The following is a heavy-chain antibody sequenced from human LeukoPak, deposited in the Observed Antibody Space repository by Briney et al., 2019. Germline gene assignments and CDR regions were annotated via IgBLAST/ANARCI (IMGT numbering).Heavy chain of an antibody. CDR3: ARLSIAAAFDY. CDR2: INHSGST. J-gene: IGHJ4*02. Sequence: PSETLSLTCAVYGGSFSGYYWSWIRQPPGKGLEWIGEINHSGSTNYNPSLKSRVTISVDTSKNQFSLKLNSVTAADTAVYYCARLSIAAAFDYWGQGTLVTVSS. D-gene: IGHD6-13*01. V-gene: IGHV4-34*01. CDR1: GGSFSGYY.